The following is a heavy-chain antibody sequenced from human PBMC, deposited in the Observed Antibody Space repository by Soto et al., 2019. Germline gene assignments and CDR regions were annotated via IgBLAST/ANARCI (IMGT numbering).Heavy chain of an antibody. V-gene: IGHV4-59*01. CDR1: GGSISSYY. J-gene: IGHJ4*02. CDR3: ARDTGRLRLGELSI. Sequence: QVQLQESGPGLVKPSETLSLTCTVSGGSISSYYWSWIRQPPGKGLEWIGYIYYSGSTNYNPSLKSRVTISVDTSKNQFSLKLSSVTAADTAVYYCARDTGRLRLGELSIWGQGTLVTVSS. D-gene: IGHD3-16*02. CDR2: IYYSGST.